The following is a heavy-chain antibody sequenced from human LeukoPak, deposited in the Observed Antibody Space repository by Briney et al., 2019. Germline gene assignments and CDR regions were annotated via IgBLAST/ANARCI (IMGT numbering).Heavy chain of an antibody. CDR3: AKDKGYTDY. CDR1: GFSFSSYS. J-gene: IGHJ4*02. V-gene: IGHV3-48*01. Sequence: PGGSLRLSCTASGFSFSSYSMDWVRQVPGKGLEWLSYIDRSGRITYYGDSVKGRFTISRDNSKNTLYLQMNSLRAEDTAVYYCAKDKGYTDYWGQGTLVTVSS. CDR2: IDRSGRIT. D-gene: IGHD5-24*01.